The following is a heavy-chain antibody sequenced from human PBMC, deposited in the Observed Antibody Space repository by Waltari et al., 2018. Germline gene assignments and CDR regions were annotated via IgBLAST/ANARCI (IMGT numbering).Heavy chain of an antibody. J-gene: IGHJ4*02. Sequence: QVQLVESGGGVVQPGRSLRLSWSASGFTFVSYAMHWVRQAPGKGLEWVAVISYDGSNKYYADSVKGRFTISRDNSKNTLYLQMNSLRAEDTAVYYCVRKPSGSNFAPFDYWGQGTLVTVSS. CDR3: VRKPSGSNFAPFDY. V-gene: IGHV3-30*04. CDR2: ISYDGSNK. D-gene: IGHD1-26*01. CDR1: GFTFVSYA.